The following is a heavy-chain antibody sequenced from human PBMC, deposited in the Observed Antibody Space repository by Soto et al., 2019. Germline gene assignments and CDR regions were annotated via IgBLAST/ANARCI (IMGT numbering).Heavy chain of an antibody. D-gene: IGHD3-22*01. J-gene: IGHJ4*02. CDR3: VGSGYSPFDY. V-gene: IGHV4-39*01. CDR2: LYYSGST. CDR1: GGSISSSSYY. Sequence: LSLTCTVSGGSISSSSYYWGWIRQPPGKGLEWIGSLYYSGSTYYNPSLKSRVTISVDTSKNQFSLKLSSVTAADTAVYYCVGSGYSPFDYWGQGTLVTVSS.